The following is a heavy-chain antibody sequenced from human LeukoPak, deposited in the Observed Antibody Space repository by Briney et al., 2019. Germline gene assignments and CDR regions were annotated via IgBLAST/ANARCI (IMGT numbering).Heavy chain of an antibody. CDR3: ARDSRTAAGTDYGMDV. CDR2: IYSCGST. V-gene: IGHV3-53*01. D-gene: IGHD6-13*01. Sequence: PGGSLRLSCAASGFTVSSNYMSWVRQAPGKGLEWVSVIYSCGSTYYADSVKGRFTISRDNSKNTLYLQMNSLRAEDTAVYYCARDSRTAAGTDYGMDVWGQGTTVTVSS. J-gene: IGHJ6*02. CDR1: GFTVSSNY.